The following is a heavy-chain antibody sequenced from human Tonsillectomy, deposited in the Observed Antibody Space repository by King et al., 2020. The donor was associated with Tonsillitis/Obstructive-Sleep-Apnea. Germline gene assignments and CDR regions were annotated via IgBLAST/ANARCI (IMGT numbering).Heavy chain of an antibody. J-gene: IGHJ6*04. CDR2: INPNSGDT. D-gene: IGHD5-18*01. Sequence: VQLVQSGAEVKKPGASVKVSCKTSGYTFTGYYIHWVRQAPGQGLEWMGWINPNSGDTNYAQKFQGRVTMTRATSISTAYLELSRLTSDDTAVYYCARDYQPGIQLQLSDVWGRGTAVTVSS. V-gene: IGHV1-2*02. CDR1: GYTFTGYY. CDR3: ARDYQPGIQLQLSDV.